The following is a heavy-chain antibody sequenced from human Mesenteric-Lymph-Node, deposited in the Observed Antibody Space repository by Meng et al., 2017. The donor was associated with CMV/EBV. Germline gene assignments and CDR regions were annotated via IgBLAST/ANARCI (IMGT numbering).Heavy chain of an antibody. D-gene: IGHD2/OR15-2a*01. J-gene: IGHJ6*02. CDR2: IDWDDDK. Sequence: SGPTLVKPTQTLTLTCTFSGFSLSTNGMRVSWIRQPPGKALEWLARIDWDDDKFSSRSLRTRLTISKDTSKNQVVLRMTDMDPVDTATYYCARMGVENTTRKGLHFFYGMDVWGQGTTVTVSS. CDR1: GFSLSTNGMR. V-gene: IGHV2-70D*14. CDR3: ARMGVENTTRKGLHFFYGMDV.